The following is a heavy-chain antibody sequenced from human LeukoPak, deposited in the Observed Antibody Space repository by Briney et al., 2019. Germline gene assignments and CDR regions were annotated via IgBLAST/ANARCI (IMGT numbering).Heavy chain of an antibody. J-gene: IGHJ5*02. Sequence: SETLSLTCTVSGGSISSGGYYWSWIRQHPGKGLEWIGYIYYSGSTYYNPSLKSRVTISVDTSKNQFSLKLSSVTAADTAVYYCARVGDNDYGEGGWFDPWGQGTLVTVSS. D-gene: IGHD4-17*01. CDR2: IYYSGST. V-gene: IGHV4-30-4*08. CDR1: GGSISSGGYY. CDR3: ARVGDNDYGEGGWFDP.